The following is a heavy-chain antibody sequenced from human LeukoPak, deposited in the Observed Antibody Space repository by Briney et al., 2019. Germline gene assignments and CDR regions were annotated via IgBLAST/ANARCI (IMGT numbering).Heavy chain of an antibody. CDR2: ISSSSSYI. J-gene: IGHJ3*02. CDR3: ARKAVAAAFDI. D-gene: IGHD6-19*01. CDR1: GFTFSSYS. Sequence: GGSLRLSCAASGFTFSSYSMNWVRQAPGKGLEWVSSISSSSSYIYYADSVKGRFTISRDNAKNSLYLHMNSLRAEDTAVYYCARKAVAAAFDIWGQGTMVTVSS. V-gene: IGHV3-21*01.